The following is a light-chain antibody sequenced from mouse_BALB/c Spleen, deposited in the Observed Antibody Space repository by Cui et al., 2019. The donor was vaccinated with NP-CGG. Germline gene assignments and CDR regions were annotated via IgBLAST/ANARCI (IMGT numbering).Light chain of an antibody. J-gene: IGLJ1*01. CDR3: ALWYSNHWV. CDR2: GTN. CDR1: IGTVTTSNY. Sequence: QAVLTQESALTTSPGEPVTLTCRSSIGTVTTSNYANWVQEKPDHLFTGLIGGTNNRAPGVPARFSGSLIGDKAALTITGAQTEDEAIYFCALWYSNHWVFGGGTKLTVL. V-gene: IGLV1*01.